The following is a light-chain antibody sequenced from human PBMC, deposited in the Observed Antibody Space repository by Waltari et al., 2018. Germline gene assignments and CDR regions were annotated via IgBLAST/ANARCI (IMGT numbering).Light chain of an antibody. V-gene: IGKV2-28*01. CDR3: MQSLQTPLT. J-gene: IGKJ4*01. Sequence: DIVMTQSPLSLPVTPGEAASISCRSSQSLLHRNGHNYLDWYLQTPGQSPQLLIYLGSNRDSGVPDRFSGSGSGTDFTLKISRVEAEDVGVYYCMQSLQTPLTFGGGTKVEIK. CDR2: LGS. CDR1: QSLLHRNGHNY.